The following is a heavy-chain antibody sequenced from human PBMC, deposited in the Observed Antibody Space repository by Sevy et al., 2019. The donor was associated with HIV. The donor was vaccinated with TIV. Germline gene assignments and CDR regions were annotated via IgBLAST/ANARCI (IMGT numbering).Heavy chain of an antibody. V-gene: IGHV1-69*13. CDR2: IIPIFGTA. D-gene: IGHD6-13*01. J-gene: IGHJ6*03. CDR3: ARGEGSSSWPFYYYYYTDV. CDR1: GGTFSSYA. Sequence: ASVKVSCKASGGTFSSYAISWVRQAPGQGLEWMGGIIPIFGTANYAQKFQGRVTITADESTSTAYMELSSLRSEDTAVYYCARGEGSSSWPFYYYYYTDVWGKGTTVTVSS.